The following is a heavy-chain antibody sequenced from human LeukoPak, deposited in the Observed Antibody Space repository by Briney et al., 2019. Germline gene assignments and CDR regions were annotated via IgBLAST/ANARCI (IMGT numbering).Heavy chain of an antibody. Sequence: GGSLRLSCAASGFTFSDYYMSWIRQAPGKGLEWVSYISSSGSPIYYADSVKGRFTISRDNAKNSLYLQMNSLRAEDTAMYYCASYTRVVTPYFDHWGQGTLVTVSS. CDR2: ISSSGSPI. CDR3: ASYTRVVTPYFDH. V-gene: IGHV3-11*01. CDR1: GFTFSDYY. D-gene: IGHD2-21*02. J-gene: IGHJ4*02.